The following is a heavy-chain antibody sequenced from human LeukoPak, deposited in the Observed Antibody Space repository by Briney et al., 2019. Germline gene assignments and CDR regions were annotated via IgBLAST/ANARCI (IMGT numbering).Heavy chain of an antibody. J-gene: IGHJ5*02. CDR2: INADGSGT. Sequence: GGSLRLSCAASGFTFSSHWMHWVRQALEKGLVGVAHINADGSGTYYAASVKGRFTISRDNAKSTLYLQMHSLTAEDTAVYYCVRGALRDCSYTSCSRGNWFDPWGQGTLVTVSS. V-gene: IGHV3-74*01. D-gene: IGHD2-2*01. CDR1: GFTFSSHW. CDR3: VRGALRDCSYTSCSRGNWFDP.